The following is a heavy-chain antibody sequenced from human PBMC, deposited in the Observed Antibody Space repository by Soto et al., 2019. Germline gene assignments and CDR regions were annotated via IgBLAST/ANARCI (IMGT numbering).Heavy chain of an antibody. V-gene: IGHV4-59*01. CDR2: IYYNGRP. Sequence: SETLSLTCTVSGGSITDYYWNWIRQPPGKGLEWIGYIYYNGRPDYNPSLKSRVTVSIDRSKNHFSLILNSVTAADTAMYFCARGGKTSGWYWVFDYWGQGTPVTVYS. D-gene: IGHD6-19*01. J-gene: IGHJ4*02. CDR1: GGSITDYY. CDR3: ARGGKTSGWYWVFDY.